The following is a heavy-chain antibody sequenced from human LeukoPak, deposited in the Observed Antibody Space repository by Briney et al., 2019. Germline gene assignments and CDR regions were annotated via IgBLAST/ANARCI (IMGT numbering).Heavy chain of an antibody. V-gene: IGHV2-70*11. CDR3: ARAVGPPAFRAADYYYMDV. CDR2: IDWDDDK. J-gene: IGHJ6*03. D-gene: IGHD3-10*01. CDR1: GFSLSTSGMC. Sequence: SGPTLVNPTQTLTLTCTFSGFSLSTSGMCVSWIRQPPGKALEWLARIDWDDDKYYSTSLKTRLTISKDTSKNQVVLTMTNMDPVDTATYYCARAVGPPAFRAADYYYMDVWGKGTTVTVSS.